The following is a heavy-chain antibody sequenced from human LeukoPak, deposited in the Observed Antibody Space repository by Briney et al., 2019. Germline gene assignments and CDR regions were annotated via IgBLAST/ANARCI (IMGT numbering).Heavy chain of an antibody. J-gene: IGHJ4*02. Sequence: SSETLSLTCTVSGGSISSSSYYWGWIRQPPGKGLEWIGSIYYSGSTYYNPSLKSRVTISVDTSKNQFSLKLSSVTAADTAVYYCARDGKGGSGWYKDYWGQGTLVTVSS. CDR2: IYYSGST. D-gene: IGHD6-19*01. V-gene: IGHV4-39*07. CDR1: GGSISSSSYY. CDR3: ARDGKGGSGWYKDY.